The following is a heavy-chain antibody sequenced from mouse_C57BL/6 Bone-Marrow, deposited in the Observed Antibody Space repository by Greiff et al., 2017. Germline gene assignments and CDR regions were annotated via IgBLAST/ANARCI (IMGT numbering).Heavy chain of an antibody. CDR3: AREYYGSSWVDD. CDR1: GFTFSSYA. Sequence: DVMLVESGGGLVKPGGSLKLSCAASGFTFSSYAMSWVRQTPEKRLEWVATISDGGSYTYYPDNVKGRFTISRDNAKNNLYLQMSHLKSEDTAMYYCAREYYGSSWVDDWGQGTTLTVSS. D-gene: IGHD1-1*01. V-gene: IGHV5-4*01. CDR2: ISDGGSYT. J-gene: IGHJ2*01.